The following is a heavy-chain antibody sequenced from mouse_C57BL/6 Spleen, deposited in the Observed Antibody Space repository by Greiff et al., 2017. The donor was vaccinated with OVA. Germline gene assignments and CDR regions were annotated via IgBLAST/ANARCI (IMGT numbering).Heavy chain of an antibody. CDR1: GFTFSNYW. CDR2: IRLKSDNYAT. V-gene: IGHV6-3*01. CDR3: TDKYYGSSDY. D-gene: IGHD1-1*01. J-gene: IGHJ2*01. Sequence: EVKLQESGGGLVQPGGSMKLSCVASGFTFSNYWMNWVRQSPEKGLEWVAQIRLKSDNYATHYAESVKGRFTISRDASKSSVYLQMNNLRAEDTRIYYCTDKYYGSSDYWGQGTTLTVSS.